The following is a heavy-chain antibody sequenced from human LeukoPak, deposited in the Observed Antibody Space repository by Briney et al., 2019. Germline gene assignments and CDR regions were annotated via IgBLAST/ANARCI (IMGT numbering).Heavy chain of an antibody. Sequence: AGVSLRLSCATSGFTFSSFSMRWVRQAPGKGLECVSSIYFTGNHISYADSVKGRFTISRDNANNSVYLQMNGLRAEDTAVYFCAREFSTVGNFDYWGKGTLVTVSS. V-gene: IGHV3-21*01. D-gene: IGHD3-3*02. J-gene: IGHJ4*02. CDR2: IYFTGNHI. CDR3: AREFSTVGNFDY. CDR1: GFTFSSFS.